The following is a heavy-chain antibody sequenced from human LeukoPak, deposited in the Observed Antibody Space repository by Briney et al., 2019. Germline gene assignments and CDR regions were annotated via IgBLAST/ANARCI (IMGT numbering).Heavy chain of an antibody. CDR3: AKDPHRIVGATTVDY. CDR2: ISGSGGST. V-gene: IGHV3-23*01. D-gene: IGHD1-26*01. CDR1: GFTFSSYA. Sequence: ASLRLSCAASGFTFSSYAMSWVRQAPGKGLEWVSAISGSGGSTYYADSVKGRSTISRDNSKNTLYLQMNSLRAEDTAVYYCAKDPHRIVGATTVDYWGQGTLVTVSS. J-gene: IGHJ4*02.